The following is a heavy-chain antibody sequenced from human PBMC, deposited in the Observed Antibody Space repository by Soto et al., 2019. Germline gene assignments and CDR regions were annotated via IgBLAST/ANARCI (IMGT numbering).Heavy chain of an antibody. Sequence: AAVKVSCKASGYTFTSYYMHWVRQAPGQGLEWMGIINPSGGSTSYAQKFQGRVTMTRDTSTSTVYMELSSLRSEDTAVYYCARQDRGTAANYYYYGMDVWGQGTTVTVSS. V-gene: IGHV1-46*01. CDR1: GYTFTSYY. J-gene: IGHJ6*02. CDR2: INPSGGST. D-gene: IGHD6-13*01. CDR3: ARQDRGTAANYYYYGMDV.